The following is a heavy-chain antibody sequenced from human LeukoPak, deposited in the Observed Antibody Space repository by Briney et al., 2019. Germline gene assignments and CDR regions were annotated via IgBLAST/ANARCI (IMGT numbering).Heavy chain of an antibody. V-gene: IGHV1-24*01. CDR2: FDPEYGET. D-gene: IGHD3-10*01. Sequence: ASLKVSCKVSGYTLTELSMHWVRQAPGKGLEWIGGFDPEYGETNYAQKFQSRVTMTEDTSPDPPYLELNHLRAVETPVYYCATPDGFRGVTYDYWGQGTVVSVSS. CDR1: GYTLTELS. CDR3: ATPDGFRGVTYDY. J-gene: IGHJ4*02.